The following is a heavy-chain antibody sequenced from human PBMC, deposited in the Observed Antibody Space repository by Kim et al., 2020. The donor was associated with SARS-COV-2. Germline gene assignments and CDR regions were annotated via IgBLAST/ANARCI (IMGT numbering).Heavy chain of an antibody. D-gene: IGHD3-10*01. CDR3: ARDFGEYYFDC. J-gene: IGHJ4*02. Sequence: STSYAASVKGRFTISRDNSKNSLYLQMNSLGAEDTAVYYCARDFGEYYFDCWGQGTLVTVSS. V-gene: IGHV3-53*01. CDR2: ST.